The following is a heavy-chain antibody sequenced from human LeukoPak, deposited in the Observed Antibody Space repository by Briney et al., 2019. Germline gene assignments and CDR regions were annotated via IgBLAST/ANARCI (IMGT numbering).Heavy chain of an antibody. J-gene: IGHJ4*02. CDR1: GFTVSSNY. V-gene: IGHV3-66*02. D-gene: IGHD3-3*01. CDR2: IYSGGST. CDR3: ARVYDFWSGYFDY. Sequence: GGSLRLSCAASGFTVSSNYMSWVRQAPGKGLGWVSVIYSGGSTYYADSVKGRFTISRDNSKNTLYLQMNSLRAEDTAVYYCARVYDFWSGYFDYWGQGTLVTVSS.